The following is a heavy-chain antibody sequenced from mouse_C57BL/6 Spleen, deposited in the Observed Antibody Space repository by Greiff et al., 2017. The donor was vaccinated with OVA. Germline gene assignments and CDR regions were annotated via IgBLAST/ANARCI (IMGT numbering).Heavy chain of an antibody. D-gene: IGHD2-3*01. V-gene: IGHV1-15*01. J-gene: IGHJ4*01. Sequence: QVQLQQSGAELVRPGASVTLSCKASGYTFTDYEMHRVKQTPVHGLEWIGAIDPETGGTAYNQKFKGKAILTADKSSSTAYMELRSLTSEDSAVYFCARRYDGYYGGYYAMDYWGQGTSVTVSS. CDR3: ARRYDGYYGGYYAMDY. CDR2: IDPETGGT. CDR1: GYTFTDYE.